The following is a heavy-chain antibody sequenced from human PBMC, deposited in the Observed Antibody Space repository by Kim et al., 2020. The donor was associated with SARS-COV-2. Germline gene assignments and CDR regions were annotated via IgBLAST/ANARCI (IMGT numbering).Heavy chain of an antibody. CDR1: GFTFSSYN. Sequence: GGSLRLSCAVSGFTFSSYNMNWVRQAPGKGLEWVSSISSSTSYIYYAYSVKGRFTTSRDNAKNLLYQQMNSLRAEDTAVYYCARSSHDILTGYLETFDYWGQGTLVTVSS. J-gene: IGHJ4*02. V-gene: IGHV3-21*01. CDR2: ISSSTSYI. CDR3: ARSSHDILTGYLETFDY. D-gene: IGHD3-9*01.